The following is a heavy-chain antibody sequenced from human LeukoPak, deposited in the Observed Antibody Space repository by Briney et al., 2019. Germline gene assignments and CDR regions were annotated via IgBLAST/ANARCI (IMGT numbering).Heavy chain of an antibody. CDR1: GFTFDDYA. Sequence: GGSLRLSCAASGFTFDDYAMHWVRQAPGKGLEWVSGISWNSGSIGYADSVKGRFTISRDNAKNSLYLQMNRLRAEDTALYYCAKGGYSYGYAFHFDYWGQGTLVTVSS. D-gene: IGHD5-18*01. V-gene: IGHV3-9*01. CDR3: AKGGYSYGYAFHFDY. J-gene: IGHJ4*02. CDR2: ISWNSGSI.